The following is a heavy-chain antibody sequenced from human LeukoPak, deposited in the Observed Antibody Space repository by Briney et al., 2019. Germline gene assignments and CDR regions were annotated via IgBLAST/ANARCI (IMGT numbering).Heavy chain of an antibody. D-gene: IGHD1-26*01. CDR1: GSTVSNNY. CDR3: AIWETDQGGEFDS. Sequence: GGSLRLSCAASGSTVSNNYMSWVRQAPGKGLEWVSVIYSGGGTYYADSVKGRFTISRDNARNSLYLQMNGLRVEDTAVYFCAIWETDQGGEFDSWGQGTLVTVSS. J-gene: IGHJ4*02. V-gene: IGHV3-66*01. CDR2: IYSGGGT.